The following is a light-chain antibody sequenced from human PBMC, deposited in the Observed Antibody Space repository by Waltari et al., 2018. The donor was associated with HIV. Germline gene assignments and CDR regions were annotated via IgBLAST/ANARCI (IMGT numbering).Light chain of an antibody. CDR2: WAS. Sequence: DVVTTQSPDSLSLSLGYRPTIKCKSSQNVVLSTMKRHFHQNAWYQPKTSRHPKLRFYWASVRESGVPDRFSASGSGTDFSLTISSLQAEDVAVYYCHQYYIPPYTFGPGTKVDI. J-gene: IGKJ3*01. V-gene: IGKV4-1*01. CDR3: HQYYIPPYT. CDR1: QNVVLSTMKRHF.